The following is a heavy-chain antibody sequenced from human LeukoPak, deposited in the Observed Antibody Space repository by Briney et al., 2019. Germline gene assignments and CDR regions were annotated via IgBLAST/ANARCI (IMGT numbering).Heavy chain of an antibody. CDR2: INSDGSST. V-gene: IGHV3-74*01. Sequence: PRGSLRLSCAASGFAFSSYWMHWVRQAPGKGLVWVSRINSDGSSTSYADSVKGRFTISRDNAKNTLYLQMNSLRAEDTAVYYCARGTMTTVTTRLFDYWGQGTLVTVSS. J-gene: IGHJ4*02. CDR1: GFAFSSYW. CDR3: ARGTMTTVTTRLFDY. D-gene: IGHD4-11*01.